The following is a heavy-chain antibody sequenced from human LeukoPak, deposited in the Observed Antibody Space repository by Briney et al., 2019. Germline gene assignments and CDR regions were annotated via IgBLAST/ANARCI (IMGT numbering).Heavy chain of an antibody. CDR2: INPNSGGT. Sequence: ASVKVSCKASGYTFTGYYMHWVRQAPGQGLEWMGWINPNSGGTNYAQKFQGRVTMTRDTSISTAYMELSRLRSDDTAVYYCARERGTTAAFDIWGQGTMATVSS. CDR3: ARERGTTAAFDI. CDR1: GYTFTGYY. J-gene: IGHJ3*02. D-gene: IGHD1-7*01. V-gene: IGHV1-2*02.